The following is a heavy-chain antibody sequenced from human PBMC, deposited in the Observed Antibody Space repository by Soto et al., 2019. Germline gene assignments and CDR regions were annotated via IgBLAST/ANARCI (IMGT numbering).Heavy chain of an antibody. CDR1: GGSISGGDFY. D-gene: IGHD2-8*01. J-gene: IGHJ5*02. CDR3: VRVRCSNSVCWRPLDNWFDT. V-gene: IGHV4-30-4*01. CDR2: IYYSGST. Sequence: PSETLSLTCTVSGGSISGGDFYWIWIHQPPGKGLEWIGYIYYSGSTYYNPSLQSRVAMSVDTSENQFSLKLTSVTAADTALYYCVRVRCSNSVCWRPLDNWFDTSGQGTLGTVSS.